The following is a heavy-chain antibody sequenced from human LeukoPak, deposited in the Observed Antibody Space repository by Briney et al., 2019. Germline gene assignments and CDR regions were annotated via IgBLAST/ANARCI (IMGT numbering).Heavy chain of an antibody. J-gene: IGHJ4*02. CDR2: INHSGST. Sequence: SPSETLSLTCAVYGGSFSGYYWSWIRQPPGKGLEWIGEINHSGSTNYNPSLKSRVTISVDTSKNQFSLKLSSVTAADTAVYYCAREAYSSSSNHFDYWGQGTLVTVSS. CDR3: AREAYSSSSNHFDY. V-gene: IGHV4-34*01. D-gene: IGHD6-6*01. CDR1: GGSFSGYY.